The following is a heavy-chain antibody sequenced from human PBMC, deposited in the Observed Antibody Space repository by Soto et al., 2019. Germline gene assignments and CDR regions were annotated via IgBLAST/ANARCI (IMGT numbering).Heavy chain of an antibody. CDR1: GGSISSGGYY. D-gene: IGHD6-13*01. CDR2: IYYSGST. Sequence: SETLSLTCTVSGGSISSGGYYWSWIRQHPGKGLEWIGYIYYSGSTYYNPSLKSRVTISVDTSKNQFSLKLSSVTAADTAVYYCASHDSSSWYLVYWGQGTLVTVSS. J-gene: IGHJ4*02. CDR3: ASHDSSSWYLVY. V-gene: IGHV4-31*03.